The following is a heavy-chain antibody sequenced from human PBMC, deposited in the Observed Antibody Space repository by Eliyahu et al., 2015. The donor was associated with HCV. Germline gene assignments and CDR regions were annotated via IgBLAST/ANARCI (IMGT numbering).Heavy chain of an antibody. D-gene: IGHD3-16*02. CDR3: AKDRMRSWGRLGELSPEYYFDY. J-gene: IGHJ4*02. CDR2: ISYDGSNK. Sequence: QVQLVESGGGVVQPGXSLRLSCAASGFTFXXYXLHWXRQAPGKGLEGVXVISYDGSNKYYADSVKGRFTISRDNSKNTLYLQMNSLRAEDTAVYYCAKDRMRSWGRLGELSPEYYFDYWGQGTLVTVSS. CDR1: GFTFXXYX. V-gene: IGHV3-30*18.